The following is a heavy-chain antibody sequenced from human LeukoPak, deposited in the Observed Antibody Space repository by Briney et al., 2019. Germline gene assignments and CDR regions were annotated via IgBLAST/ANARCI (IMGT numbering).Heavy chain of an antibody. CDR3: AKDRLWFGESQNWFDP. D-gene: IGHD3-10*01. V-gene: IGHV3-11*04. J-gene: IGHJ5*02. CDR1: GFTFSDYY. Sequence: PGGSLRLSCAASGFTFSDYYMSWIRQAPGKGLEWVSYISSSGSTIYYADSVKGRFTISRDNAKNSLYLQMNSLRAEDTAVYYCAKDRLWFGESQNWFDPWGQGTLVTVSS. CDR2: ISSSGSTI.